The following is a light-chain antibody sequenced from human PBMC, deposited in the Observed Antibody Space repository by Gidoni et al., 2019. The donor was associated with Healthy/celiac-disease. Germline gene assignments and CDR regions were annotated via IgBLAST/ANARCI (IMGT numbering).Light chain of an antibody. CDR2: DAS. CDR3: QQYDNLPFT. J-gene: IGKJ3*01. Sequence: DIQMTQSPSSLSASVGDRVTITCQASQDISNYLNWYQQKPGKAPKLLIYDASNLETGVPSRFSGSVSGTDFTFTISSLQPEDIATYYCQQYDNLPFTFGPXTKVDIK. V-gene: IGKV1-33*01. CDR1: QDISNY.